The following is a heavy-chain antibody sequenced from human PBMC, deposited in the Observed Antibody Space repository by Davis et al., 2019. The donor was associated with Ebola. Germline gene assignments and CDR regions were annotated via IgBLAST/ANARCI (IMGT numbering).Heavy chain of an antibody. CDR2: IYYSGST. V-gene: IGHV4-59*08. CDR1: GGSISSYY. CDR3: ARPLDLVGATYFDF. Sequence: SETLSLTCTVSGGSISSYYWSWIRQPPGKGLEWIGYIYYSGSTNYNPSLKSRVTISVDTSKNQFSLKLSSVTAADTAVYYCARPLDLVGATYFDFWGPGTLVTVSS. J-gene: IGHJ4*02. D-gene: IGHD1-26*01.